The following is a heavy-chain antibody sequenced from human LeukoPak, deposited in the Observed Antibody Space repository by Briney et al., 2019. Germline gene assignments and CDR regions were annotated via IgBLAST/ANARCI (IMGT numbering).Heavy chain of an antibody. CDR2: ISGSGGST. D-gene: IGHD6-13*01. Sequence: SGASLRLSCAASGFTFSSYAMSCVHQTPGKGLEWVSAISGSGGSTYYADSAKGRFTISRDNSKNTLYLQMDSLRAEDTAVYYCAKDIAALLYYYYYYGMDVWGQGTTVTVSS. J-gene: IGHJ6*02. CDR3: AKDIAALLYYYYYYGMDV. CDR1: GFTFSSYA. V-gene: IGHV3-23*01.